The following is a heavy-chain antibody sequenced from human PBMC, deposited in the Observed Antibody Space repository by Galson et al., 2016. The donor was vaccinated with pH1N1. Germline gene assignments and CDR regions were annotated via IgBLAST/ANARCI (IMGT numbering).Heavy chain of an antibody. D-gene: IGHD3-16*01. V-gene: IGHV3-7*01. J-gene: IGHJ6*03. CDR2: INQDGSKK. Sequence: SLRLSCAASGFTFSTYWMHWVRQAPGRGLEWVANINQDGSKKYYVDSVKGRFTISRDNGKTSLYLQMNSVRAEDTAVYYCAKVGLHDPSGHFYYMDVWGKGTTVTVSS. CDR1: GFTFSTYW. CDR3: AKVGLHDPSGHFYYMDV.